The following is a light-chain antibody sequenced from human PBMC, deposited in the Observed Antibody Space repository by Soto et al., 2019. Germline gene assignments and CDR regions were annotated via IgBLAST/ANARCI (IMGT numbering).Light chain of an antibody. V-gene: IGKV3-20*01. CDR1: QSVTSSY. Sequence: EIVLTQSPGTLSLSPGERATLSCRASQSVTSSYLAWYQQRPGQAPRLLIYGASSRATGIPDRFSGSGSGTDVTLTISRLEPEDVAVYYCQHYGSSPGYTFGQGTKLEIK. CDR2: GAS. CDR3: QHYGSSPGYT. J-gene: IGKJ2*01.